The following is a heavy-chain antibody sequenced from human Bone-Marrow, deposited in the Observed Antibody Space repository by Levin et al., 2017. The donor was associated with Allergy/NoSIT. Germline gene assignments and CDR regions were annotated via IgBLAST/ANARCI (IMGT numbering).Heavy chain of an antibody. CDR2: INPNSGGT. V-gene: IGHV1-2*04. J-gene: IGHJ5*02. Sequence: GASVKISCKASGYTFTGYYMHWVRQAPGQGLEWMGWINPNSGGTNYAQKFQGWVTMTRDTSISTAYMELSRLRSDDTAVYYCARGTGVVVVAAKVDWFDPWGQGTLVTVSS. CDR1: GYTFTGYY. CDR3: ARGTGVVVVAAKVDWFDP. D-gene: IGHD2-15*01.